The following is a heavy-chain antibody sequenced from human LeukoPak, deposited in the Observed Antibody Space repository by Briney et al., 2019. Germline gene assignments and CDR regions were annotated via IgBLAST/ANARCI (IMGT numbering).Heavy chain of an antibody. Sequence: GGSLRLSCAASGFTFSSYWMSWVRQAPGKGLEWVSYISSSGSTIYYADSVKGRFTISRDNAKNSLYLQMNSLRAEDTAVYYCAIGGTRGIYSGYDPFDYWGQGTLVTVSS. D-gene: IGHD5-12*01. CDR3: AIGGTRGIYSGYDPFDY. CDR2: ISSSGSTI. J-gene: IGHJ4*02. V-gene: IGHV3-48*04. CDR1: GFTFSSYW.